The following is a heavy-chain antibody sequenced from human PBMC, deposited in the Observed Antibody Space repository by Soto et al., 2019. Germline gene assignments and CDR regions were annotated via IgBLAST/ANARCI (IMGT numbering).Heavy chain of an antibody. CDR2: IRSKANSYAT. CDR3: TTTNPPRYCSGGSCYSDDAFDI. Sequence: PGGSLXLSCAAYGFTFSGSPMHWVRQASGKGLEWVGRIRSKANSYATAYAASVKGRFTISRDDSKNTAYLQMNSLKTEDTAVYYSTTTNPPRYCSGGSCYSDDAFDIWHQGTMVTVS. D-gene: IGHD2-15*01. CDR1: GFTFSGSP. V-gene: IGHV3-73*01. J-gene: IGHJ3*02.